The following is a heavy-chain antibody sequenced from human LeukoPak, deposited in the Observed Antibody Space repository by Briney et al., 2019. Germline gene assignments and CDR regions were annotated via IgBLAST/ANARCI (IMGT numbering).Heavy chain of an antibody. Sequence: SETLSLXCAVSGYSISSGYYWGWIRQPPGTGLEWIGSIYHSGNTYYNPSLKSRVTISVDTSKNQFSLKLSSVTAADTAVYYCARHSNWNPNWFDPWGQGTLVTVSS. CDR1: GYSISSGYY. J-gene: IGHJ5*02. V-gene: IGHV4-38-2*01. D-gene: IGHD1-1*01. CDR3: ARHSNWNPNWFDP. CDR2: IYHSGNT.